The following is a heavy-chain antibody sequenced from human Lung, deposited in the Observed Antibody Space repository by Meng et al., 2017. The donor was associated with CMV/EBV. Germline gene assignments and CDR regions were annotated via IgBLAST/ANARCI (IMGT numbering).Heavy chain of an antibody. D-gene: IGHD3-10*01. J-gene: IGHJ4*02. CDR1: VYTFTSYG. CDR3: ARDLGGDD. V-gene: IGHV1-18*01. CDR2: ISAYNGST. Sequence: HVQLVQSVAEVKQTGAAVKVSCKASVYTFTSYGISWVRQAPGQGLEWMGWISAYNGSTNDAQKLQGRVTMTTDTSTSTAYMELRSLRSYDTAVYYCARDLGGDDWGQGTLVTVSS.